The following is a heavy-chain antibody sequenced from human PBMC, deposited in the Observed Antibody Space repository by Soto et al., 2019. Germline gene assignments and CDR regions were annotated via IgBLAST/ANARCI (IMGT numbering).Heavy chain of an antibody. Sequence: QVQLVQSGAEVKKPGASVKVSCKASGYTFTSYYMHWVRQAPGQGLEWMGIINPSGGSTSYEQKFQGRFTMTRDTSTSTFYMELSSLRSEDTAVYYCARDMVRAEQADYYYGMDVWGQGTTVTVSS. D-gene: IGHD3-10*01. CDR3: ARDMVRAEQADYYYGMDV. CDR1: GYTFTSYY. CDR2: INPSGGST. J-gene: IGHJ6*02. V-gene: IGHV1-46*01.